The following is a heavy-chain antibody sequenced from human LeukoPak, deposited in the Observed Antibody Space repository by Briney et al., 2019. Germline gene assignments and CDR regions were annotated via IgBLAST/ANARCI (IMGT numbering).Heavy chain of an antibody. D-gene: IGHD5-18*01. CDR2: MFYTGSG. J-gene: IGHJ5*02. V-gene: IGHV4-59*01. Sequence: SETLSLTCTVSGGSMSNYYWNWIRQPPGKGLEWIGYMFYTGSGKYNPSLKSRVTISVDTSKRQISLKLTSVTTADTAVYYCATNLPGYSYGYWVAWGQGNLVTVSS. CDR1: GGSMSNYY. CDR3: ATNLPGYSYGYWVA.